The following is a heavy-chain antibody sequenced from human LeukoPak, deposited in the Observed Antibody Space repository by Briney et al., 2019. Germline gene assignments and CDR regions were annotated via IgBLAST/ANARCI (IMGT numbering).Heavy chain of an antibody. CDR2: ISGSGGST. CDR3: ARAGYGSGSYFDY. D-gene: IGHD3-10*01. CDR1: GFTFSSYA. J-gene: IGHJ4*02. V-gene: IGHV3-23*01. Sequence: GGSLRLSCAASGFTFSSYAMSWVRQAPGKGLEWVSAISGSGGSTYYADSVKGRFTISRDNAKNSLYLQMNSLRAEDTAVYYCARAGYGSGSYFDYWGQGTLVTVSS.